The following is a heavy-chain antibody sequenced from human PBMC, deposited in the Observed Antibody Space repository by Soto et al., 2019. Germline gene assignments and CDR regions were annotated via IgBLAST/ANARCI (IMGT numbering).Heavy chain of an antibody. J-gene: IGHJ3*02. CDR2: INPSGGST. V-gene: IGHV1-46*01. CDR1: GYTFTSYY. CDR3: ARVPYYYDSSGVRKNDAFDI. D-gene: IGHD3-22*01. Sequence: QVQLVQTGAEVKKPGASVKVSCKASGYTFTSYYMHWVRQAPGQGLEWMGIINPSGGSTSYAQKFQGRVTMTRDTSTSTVYMELSSLRSEDAAVYSCARVPYYYDSSGVRKNDAFDIWGQVTMVTVSS.